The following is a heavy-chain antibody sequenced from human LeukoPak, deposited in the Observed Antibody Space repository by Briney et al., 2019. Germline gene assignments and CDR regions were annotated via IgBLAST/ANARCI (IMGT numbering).Heavy chain of an antibody. Sequence: ASVKVSCKASGYTFTSYGISWVRQAPGQGLEWMGGIIPIFGTANYAQKFQGRVTITTDESTSTAYMELSSLRSEDTAVYYCASGGGANDYWGQGTLVTVSS. CDR3: ASGGGANDY. CDR2: IIPIFGTA. CDR1: GYTFTSYG. V-gene: IGHV1-69*05. D-gene: IGHD3-16*01. J-gene: IGHJ4*02.